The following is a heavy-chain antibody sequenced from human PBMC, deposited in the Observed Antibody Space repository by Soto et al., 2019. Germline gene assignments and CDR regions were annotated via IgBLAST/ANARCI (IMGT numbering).Heavy chain of an antibody. CDR2: IIPIFGTA. V-gene: IGHV1-69*01. D-gene: IGHD3-22*01. CDR1: GGTFSGHA. Sequence: QVQLVQSGAEVKKPGSSVKVSCKASGGTFSGHAISWVRQAPGQGLEWIGGIIPIFGTANHAQKFQGRVTIIADESTSTVYMELSSLRSEDTAMYYCARGWGYDSNDYYYAYWGQGTLVIVSS. CDR3: ARGWGYDSNDYYYAY. J-gene: IGHJ4*02.